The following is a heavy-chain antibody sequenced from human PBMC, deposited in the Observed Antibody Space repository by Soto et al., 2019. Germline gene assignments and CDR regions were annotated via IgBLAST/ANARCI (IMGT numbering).Heavy chain of an antibody. V-gene: IGHV3-33*01. D-gene: IGHD3-10*01. CDR1: GFTFSSYG. CDR2: IWYDGSNK. CDR3: ARDPYYGSAENTFFDY. J-gene: IGHJ4*02. Sequence: PGGSLRLSCAASGFTFSSYGMHWVRQAPGKGLEWVAVIWYDGSNKYYADSVKGRFTISRDNSKNTLYLQMNSLRAEDTAASYSARDPYYGSAENTFFDYWRQRTLVTVSS.